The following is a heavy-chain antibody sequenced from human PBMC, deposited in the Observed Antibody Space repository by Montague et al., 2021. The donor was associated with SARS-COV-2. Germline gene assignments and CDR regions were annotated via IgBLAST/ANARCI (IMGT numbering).Heavy chain of an antibody. CDR1: GGSLSSDY. CDR2: IYYSGST. J-gene: IGHJ2*01. CDR3: ARHVYDILTGYYTYWYFDL. Sequence: SETRSLTCTVSGGSLSSDYWSWIRQPPGKGLEWIGSIYYSGSTYYNPSLKSRVTISVDTSKNQFSLKLSSVTAADTAVYYCARHVYDILTGYYTYWYFDLWGRGTLVTVSS. D-gene: IGHD3-9*01. V-gene: IGHV4-59*05.